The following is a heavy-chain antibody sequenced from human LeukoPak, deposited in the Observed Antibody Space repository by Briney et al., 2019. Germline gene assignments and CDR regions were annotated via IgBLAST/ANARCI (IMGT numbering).Heavy chain of an antibody. D-gene: IGHD3-9*01. CDR3: ARVNHDILTGQGGRFDP. CDR1: GGSISSGGYS. CDR2: IYHSGST. V-gene: IGHV4-30-2*01. Sequence: PSETLSLTCAVSGGSISSGGYSWSWIRQPPGKGLEWIGYIYHSGSTYYNPSLKSRVTISVDRSKKQFSLKLSSVTAADTAVYYCARVNHDILTGQGGRFDPWGQGTLVTVSS. J-gene: IGHJ5*02.